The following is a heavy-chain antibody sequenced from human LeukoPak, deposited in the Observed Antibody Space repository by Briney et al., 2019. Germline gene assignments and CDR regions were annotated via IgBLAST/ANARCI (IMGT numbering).Heavy chain of an antibody. J-gene: IGHJ4*02. Sequence: SETLSLTCTVSGGSISSSTYYWGWIRQPPGKGLEWIGSISYSGRTYYTPSLKSRVTTSVDTSKNRFSLRLSSVTAADTAVYYCERQSDSSGYIHTWGQGTLVTVSS. CDR1: GGSISSSTYY. D-gene: IGHD3-22*01. V-gene: IGHV4-39*01. CDR2: ISYSGRT. CDR3: ERQSDSSGYIHT.